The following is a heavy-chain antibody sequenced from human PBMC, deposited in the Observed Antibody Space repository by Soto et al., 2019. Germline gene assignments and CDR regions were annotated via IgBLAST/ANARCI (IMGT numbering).Heavy chain of an antibody. Sequence: VQLVETGGGLAQPGGSLRLSCAASGRRVGDNYMSWVRQAPGKGLEWVSTLYSGGTSHDADSVKGRFTISRDNSKNMLYLQMNSLRVEDTAVYYCARSSRGANAGYFTLWGRGTLVTVSS. CDR2: LYSGGTS. CDR1: GRRVGDNY. D-gene: IGHD2-15*01. V-gene: IGHV3-53*02. CDR3: ARSSRGANAGYFTL. J-gene: IGHJ2*01.